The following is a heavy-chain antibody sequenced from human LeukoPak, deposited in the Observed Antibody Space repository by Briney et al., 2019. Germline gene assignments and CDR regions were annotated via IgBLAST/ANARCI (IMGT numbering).Heavy chain of an antibody. Sequence: PSETLPLTCTVSGGSISNYYWSWIRQPPGKGLEWIGYIYYSGSTNYNPSLKSRVIISVDTSKNQFSLKLSSVAAADTAVYYCARDYGDYFDYWGQGTLVTVSS. CDR1: GGSISNYY. CDR3: ARDYGDYFDY. J-gene: IGHJ4*02. CDR2: IYYSGST. V-gene: IGHV4-59*01. D-gene: IGHD4-17*01.